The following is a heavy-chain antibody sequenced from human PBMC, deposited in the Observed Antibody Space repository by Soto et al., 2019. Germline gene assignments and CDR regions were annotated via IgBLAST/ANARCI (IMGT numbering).Heavy chain of an antibody. CDR2: IFWDDDK. D-gene: IGHD2-15*01. CDR3: ARMDCIATKCSFDY. CDR1: GFSLTTGGLG. J-gene: IGHJ4*02. V-gene: IGHV2-5*02. Sequence: QITLKESGPTLVKPTQTLTLTCTFSGFSLTTGGLGVGWIRQPPGKALEWLAIIFWDDDKRYSPSLKSRLSFTKDTSKNQVVLTMTNMDSVDTCTYYCARMDCIATKCSFDYWGQGTLVTVSS.